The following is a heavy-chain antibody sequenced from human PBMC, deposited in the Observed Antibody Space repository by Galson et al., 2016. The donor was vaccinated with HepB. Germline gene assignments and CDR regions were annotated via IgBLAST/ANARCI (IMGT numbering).Heavy chain of an antibody. Sequence: CAASGFTFSSYSMNWVRQAPGKGLEWVSSISSSRSYIYYADSVKGRFTISRDNAKNSLYLQMNSLRAEDPAVYDCASLFSAAVAGYWYFDLWGRGTLVTVSS. J-gene: IGHJ2*01. CDR3: ASLFSAAVAGYWYFDL. D-gene: IGHD6-19*01. CDR2: ISSSRSYI. V-gene: IGHV3-21*01. CDR1: GFTFSSYS.